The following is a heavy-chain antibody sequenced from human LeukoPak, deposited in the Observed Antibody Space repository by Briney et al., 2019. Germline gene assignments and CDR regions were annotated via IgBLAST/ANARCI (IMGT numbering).Heavy chain of an antibody. CDR2: IYYSGST. CDR1: GGSISSGDYS. V-gene: IGHV4-30-4*01. CDR3: AIRGTAVAGIPF. Sequence: SQTLSLTCTVSGGSISSGDYSWSWIRQPPGKGLEWIGYIYYSGSTYYNPSLKSRVTISVDTSKNQFSLKLSSVTAADTAVYYCAIRGTAVAGIPFWGQGTLVTVSS. J-gene: IGHJ4*02. D-gene: IGHD6-19*01.